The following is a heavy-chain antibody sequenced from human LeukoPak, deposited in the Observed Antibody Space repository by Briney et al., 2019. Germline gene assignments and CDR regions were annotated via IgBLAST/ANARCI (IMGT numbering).Heavy chain of an antibody. CDR3: ARASTTGTTTAHSFDY. CDR1: GYTFTSYY. V-gene: IGHV1-46*01. CDR2: INPSGGST. D-gene: IGHD1-1*01. J-gene: IGHJ4*02. Sequence: GASVKVSCKASGYTFTSYYMHWVRQAPGQGLEWMGIINPSGGSTSYAQKFQGRVTMTRDTSTSTAYMELSSLRSEDTAVYYCARASTTGTTTAHSFDYWGQGTLVTVSS.